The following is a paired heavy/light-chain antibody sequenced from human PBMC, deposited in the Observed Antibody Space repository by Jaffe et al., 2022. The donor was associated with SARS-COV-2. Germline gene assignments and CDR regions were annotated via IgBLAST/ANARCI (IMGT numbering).Heavy chain of an antibody. CDR1: GFTFSNYA. CDR3: AKVLSGGSWFYFDY. V-gene: IGHV3-23*04. J-gene: IGHJ4*02. CDR2: LSGSGAST. D-gene: IGHD6-13*01. Sequence: EVQLVESGGGLVQPGGSLRLSCAASGFTFSNYAVSWVRQAPGKGLEWVSALSGSGASTYYADSVRGRFTISRDNSKNTLYLQMNSLRAEDTAVYYCAKVLSGGSWFYFDYWGQGTLVTVSS.
Light chain of an antibody. CDR3: QQSYSTLEYT. CDR1: QSISTY. V-gene: IGKV1-39*01. Sequence: DIQMTQSPSSLSASVGDRVTITCRASQSISTYLNWYQQEPGKAPKLLIYAASTLRSGVPSRFSGSGSGTDFTLTISSLQPEDFATYYCQQSYSTLEYTFGQGTKLEIK. CDR2: AAS. J-gene: IGKJ2*01.